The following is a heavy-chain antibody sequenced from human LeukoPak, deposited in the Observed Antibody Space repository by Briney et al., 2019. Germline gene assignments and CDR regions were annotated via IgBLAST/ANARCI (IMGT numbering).Heavy chain of an antibody. CDR1: GYTFITYD. J-gene: IGHJ4*02. V-gene: IGHV1-8*03. D-gene: IGHD2-2*01. CDR2: MNPNSGNT. CDR3: ARGTGCTSRSCPYDFDY. Sequence: VASVKVSCKASGYTFITYDINWVRQATGQGLEWMGWMNPNSGNTGYAQKFQGRVTSTSNTSISTAYMELSSLRSEDTAVYYCARGTGCTSRSCPYDFDYRGQGTVVTVSS.